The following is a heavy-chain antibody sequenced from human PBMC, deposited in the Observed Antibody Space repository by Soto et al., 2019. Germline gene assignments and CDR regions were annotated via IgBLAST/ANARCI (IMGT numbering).Heavy chain of an antibody. CDR2: IYYSGST. V-gene: IGHV4-61*01. CDR1: GGSVSSGSYY. J-gene: IGHJ6*02. Sequence: SETLSLTCTVSGGSVSSGSYYWSWIRQPPGKGLEWIGYIYYSGSTNYNPSLKSRVTISVDTSKNQFSLKLSSVTAADTAVYYCARDRSAAGPSHYHYYGMDVWGQGTTVTVSS. D-gene: IGHD6-13*01. CDR3: ARDRSAAGPSHYHYYGMDV.